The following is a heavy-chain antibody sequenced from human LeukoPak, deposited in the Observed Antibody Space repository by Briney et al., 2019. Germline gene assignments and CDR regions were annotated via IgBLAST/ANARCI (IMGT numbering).Heavy chain of an antibody. Sequence: PGGSLRLSCAASGFTFSGYGMHWVRQAPGKGLEWVAVISYDGSNKYYADSVKGRFTISRDNSKNTLYLQMNSLRAEDTAVYYCAKDPYYGSGSPFGAFDIWGQGTMVTVSS. J-gene: IGHJ3*02. CDR3: AKDPYYGSGSPFGAFDI. V-gene: IGHV3-30*18. CDR1: GFTFSGYG. D-gene: IGHD3-10*01. CDR2: ISYDGSNK.